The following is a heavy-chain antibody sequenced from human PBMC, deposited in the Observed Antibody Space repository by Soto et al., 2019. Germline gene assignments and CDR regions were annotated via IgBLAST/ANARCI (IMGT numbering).Heavy chain of an antibody. Sequence: ASLKVSCKASGFTFTSSAMQWVRQARGQRLEWIGWIVVGSGNTNYAQKFQERVTITRDMSTSTAYMELSSLRSEDTAVYYCAAREGYAYAFDIWGQGTMVTVSS. J-gene: IGHJ3*02. CDR2: IVVGSGNT. CDR3: AAREGYAYAFDI. V-gene: IGHV1-58*02. CDR1: GFTFTSSA. D-gene: IGHD5-12*01.